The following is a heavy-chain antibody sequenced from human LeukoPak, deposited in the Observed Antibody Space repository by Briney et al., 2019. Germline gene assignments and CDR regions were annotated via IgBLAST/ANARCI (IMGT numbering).Heavy chain of an antibody. CDR1: GGTFSSYA. CDR2: IIPIFGTA. V-gene: IGHV1-69*01. CDR3: ARGPPAALNWFNP. Sequence: SVKVSCKASGGTFSSYAISWVRQAPGQGLEWMGGIIPIFGTANYAQKFQGRVTITADESTSTAYMELSSLRSEDTAVYYCARGPPAALNWFNPWGQGTLVTVSS. D-gene: IGHD2-2*01. J-gene: IGHJ5*02.